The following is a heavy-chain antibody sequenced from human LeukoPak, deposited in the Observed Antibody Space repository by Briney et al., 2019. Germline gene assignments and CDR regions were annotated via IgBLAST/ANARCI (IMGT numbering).Heavy chain of an antibody. D-gene: IGHD2-21*01. J-gene: IGHJ4*02. CDR3: ARDRYLVGEGPGGPHAYYFDS. V-gene: IGHV4-61*02. Sequence: PSQTLSLTCSVSGASINSGIYYWTWIRQPAGKGLKWIGRMYTSGDTDYNPSLKSRVTISVDTSKNQFSLKLTSVTAADTAVYYCARDRYLVGEGPGGPHAYYFDSWGQGTLVTVSS. CDR1: GASINSGIYY. CDR2: MYTSGDT.